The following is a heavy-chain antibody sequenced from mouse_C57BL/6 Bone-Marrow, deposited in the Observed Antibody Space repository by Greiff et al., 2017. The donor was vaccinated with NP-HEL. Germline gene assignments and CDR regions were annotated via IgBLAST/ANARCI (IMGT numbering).Heavy chain of an antibody. CDR1: GFSLSTSGMG. J-gene: IGHJ1*03. CDR3: ARRYYYGSSYVGYFDV. D-gene: IGHD1-1*01. Sequence: ESGPGILQSSQTLSLTCSFSGFSLSTSGMGVSWIRQPSGKGLEWLAHIYWDDDKRYNPSLQSRLPISKDTSRNQVFLTSTSVDTADTATYYCARRYYYGSSYVGYFDVWGTGTTVTVSS. V-gene: IGHV8-12*01. CDR2: IYWDDDK.